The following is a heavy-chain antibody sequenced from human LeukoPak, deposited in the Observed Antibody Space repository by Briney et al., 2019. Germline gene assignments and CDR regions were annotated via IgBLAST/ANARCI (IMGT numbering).Heavy chain of an antibody. CDR2: ISAYNDNT. Sequence: ASVKVSCKAPGYTFTNYAISWVRQAPGQGLEWMGWISAYNDNTNYAQKFQGRVTMTTDTSTSTAYMELRSLRSDDTAVYYCARDVGEGYCSGSSCSDYWGQGTLVTVSS. CDR1: GYTFTNYA. D-gene: IGHD2-15*01. CDR3: ARDVGEGYCSGSSCSDY. J-gene: IGHJ4*02. V-gene: IGHV1-18*01.